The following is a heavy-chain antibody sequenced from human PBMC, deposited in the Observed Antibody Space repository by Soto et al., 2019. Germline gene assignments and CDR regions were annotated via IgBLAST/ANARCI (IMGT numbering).Heavy chain of an antibody. J-gene: IGHJ3*01. Sequence: DVQLVESGGGLIQPGESLRLSCAAFGLTVSGKKYVAWVRQAPGKGLEWVSALYDVDGSFYADSVKGRFTTSSDSSKTTVYLQMNCLRPDDTAVYYCASWHEREHAYDVWGQGTKVTVSS. CDR1: GLTVSGKKY. D-gene: IGHD1-1*01. V-gene: IGHV3-53*01. CDR3: ASWHEREHAYDV. CDR2: LYDVDGS.